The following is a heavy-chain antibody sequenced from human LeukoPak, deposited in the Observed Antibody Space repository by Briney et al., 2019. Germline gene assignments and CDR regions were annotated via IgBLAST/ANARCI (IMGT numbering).Heavy chain of an antibody. CDR3: ARDEVAASRFDNWFDP. CDR2: IIPIFGTA. J-gene: IGHJ5*02. Sequence: GASVKVSCKASGGTFSSYAISWVRQAPGQGLEWMGGIIPIFGTANYAQKFQGRVTITTDESTSTAYMELSSLRSEDTAVYYCARDEVAASRFDNWFDPWGQGTLVTVSS. CDR1: GGTFSSYA. V-gene: IGHV1-69*05. D-gene: IGHD2-15*01.